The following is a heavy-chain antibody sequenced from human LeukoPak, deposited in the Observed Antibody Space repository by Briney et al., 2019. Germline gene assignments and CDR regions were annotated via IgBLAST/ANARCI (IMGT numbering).Heavy chain of an antibody. CDR2: IWHDGSNK. J-gene: IGHJ4*02. V-gene: IGHV3-33*01. Sequence: GRSLRISCAASGYTFSTYVIHWGRQAPAKELQGLPLIWHDGSNKYYGDSVKDRFTISRDNSKNTLYLQMDSLRDEDTAVYYCARDRGYTYGHPLDYWGQGTLVTVSS. CDR3: ARDRGYTYGHPLDY. D-gene: IGHD5-18*01. CDR1: GYTFSTYV.